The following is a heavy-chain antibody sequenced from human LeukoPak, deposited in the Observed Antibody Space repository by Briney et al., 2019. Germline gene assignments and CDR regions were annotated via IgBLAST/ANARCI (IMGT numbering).Heavy chain of an antibody. CDR2: INSDGSST. V-gene: IGHV3-74*01. J-gene: IGHJ5*02. CDR1: GFTFSSYW. Sequence: GGSLRLSCAASGFTFSSYWMHWVRQAPGKGLVWVSRINSDGSSTIYADSVKGRFTISRDNAKNTLYLQMTSLRAEDTAVYYCARDHEQWLVPMNWFDPWGQGTLVTVSS. CDR3: ARDHEQWLVPMNWFDP. D-gene: IGHD6-19*01.